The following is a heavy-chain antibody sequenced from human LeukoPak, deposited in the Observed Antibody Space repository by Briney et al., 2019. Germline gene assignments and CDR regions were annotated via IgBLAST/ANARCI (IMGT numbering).Heavy chain of an antibody. J-gene: IGHJ4*02. V-gene: IGHV4-39*02. Sequence: PSETLSLTCTVSGGSISSSSYYWGWIRQPPGKGLEWIGSIYYSGSTYYNPSLKSRVTISVDTSKNQFSLKLSSVTAADTAVYYCAREDGSGWHFFDYWGQGTLVTVSS. CDR3: AREDGSGWHFFDY. CDR1: GGSISSSSYY. D-gene: IGHD6-19*01. CDR2: IYYSGST.